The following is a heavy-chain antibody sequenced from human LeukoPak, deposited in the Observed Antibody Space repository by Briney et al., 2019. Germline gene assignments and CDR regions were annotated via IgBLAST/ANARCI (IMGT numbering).Heavy chain of an antibody. CDR2: IFYSGTT. V-gene: IGHV4-59*01. D-gene: IGHD2-2*01. J-gene: IGHJ4*02. CDR3: ARDHRYCSSTRCYDRYFDY. Sequence: TSSETLSLTCTVSGGSISSYYWSWIRQPPGKGLEWIGFIFYSGTTNYNPSLKSRVTISVDTSKNQFSLKLSSVTAADTAVYYCARDHRYCSSTRCYDRYFDYWGQGTLVTVSS. CDR1: GGSISSYY.